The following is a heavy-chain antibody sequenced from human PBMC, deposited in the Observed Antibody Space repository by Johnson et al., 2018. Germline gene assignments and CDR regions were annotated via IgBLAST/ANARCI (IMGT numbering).Heavy chain of an antibody. D-gene: IGHD3-9*01. CDR3: AKDGRLLRYVDWAFICQH. Sequence: QVQLVQSGGGVVQPGRSLRLSCAASGFTFSNYGMHWVRQAPGKGLEWVAVIWCDGSNKYYADSVKGRFTISRDNSKNTLYLQMNSLRAEDTAGYNCAKDGRLLRYVDWAFICQHWGQGTLVTVSS. J-gene: IGHJ1*01. V-gene: IGHV3-33*06. CDR2: IWCDGSNK. CDR1: GFTFSNYG.